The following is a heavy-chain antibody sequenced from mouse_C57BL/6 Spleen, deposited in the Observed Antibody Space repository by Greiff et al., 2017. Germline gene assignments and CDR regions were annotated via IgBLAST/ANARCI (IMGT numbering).Heavy chain of an antibody. Sequence: QVQLQQPGAELVKPGASVKLSCKASGYTFTSYWMHWVKQRPGQGLEWIGMIHPNSGSTNYNEKFKSKATLTVDKSSSTAYMQLSSLTSEDSAVXYCAREDYYGSSYYWGQGTTLTVSS. V-gene: IGHV1-64*01. CDR2: IHPNSGST. J-gene: IGHJ2*01. CDR3: AREDYYGSSYY. CDR1: GYTFTSYW. D-gene: IGHD1-1*01.